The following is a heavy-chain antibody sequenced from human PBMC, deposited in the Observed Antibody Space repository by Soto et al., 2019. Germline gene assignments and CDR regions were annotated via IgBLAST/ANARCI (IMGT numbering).Heavy chain of an antibody. Sequence: ASVKVSCKASGYTFTSYAMHWVRQAPGQRLEWMGWINAGNGNTKYSQKFQGRVTITRDTSASTAYMELSSLRSEDTAVYYCARTSIVVVPAAISVMDVWGQGTTVTVSS. CDR1: GYTFTSYA. V-gene: IGHV1-3*01. CDR2: INAGNGNT. J-gene: IGHJ6*02. D-gene: IGHD2-2*02. CDR3: ARTSIVVVPAAISVMDV.